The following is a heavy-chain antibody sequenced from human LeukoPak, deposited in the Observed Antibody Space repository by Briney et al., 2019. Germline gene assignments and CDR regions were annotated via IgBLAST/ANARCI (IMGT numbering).Heavy chain of an antibody. CDR2: ISWDDNTE. CDR3: GKGPRRCTGCDGFDI. D-gene: IGHD1-14*01. Sequence: GGSLRLSCAASGFTFDDYSMHWVRQVPGKGLEWVSIISWDDNTEYYADSVKGRFTISRDNSKTSLYLQMNSLRTEDTALYYCGKGPRRCTGCDGFDILGQGTMVTVSS. V-gene: IGHV3-43*01. J-gene: IGHJ3*02. CDR1: GFTFDDYS.